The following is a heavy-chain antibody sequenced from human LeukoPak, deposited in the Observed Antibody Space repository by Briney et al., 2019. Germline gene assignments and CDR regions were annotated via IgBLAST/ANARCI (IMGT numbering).Heavy chain of an antibody. D-gene: IGHD5-18*01. Sequence: SETLSLTCAVSGYSISSGYYWGWIRPPPGKGLEWIGNIYHSGSTYYNPSLKSRVTISVDTSKNQFSLKLSSVTAADTAVYYCARVPDSYGYYWYFDLWGRGTLVTLSS. V-gene: IGHV4-38-2*01. J-gene: IGHJ2*01. CDR3: ARVPDSYGYYWYFDL. CDR1: GYSISSGYY. CDR2: IYHSGST.